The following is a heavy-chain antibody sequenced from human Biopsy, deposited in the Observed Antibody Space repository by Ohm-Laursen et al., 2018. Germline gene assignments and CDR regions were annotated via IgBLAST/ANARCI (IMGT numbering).Heavy chain of an antibody. CDR1: GDSISSST. D-gene: IGHD6-6*01. CDR2: ISETSSHI. CDR3: ARDSRRTAREGGMDV. J-gene: IGHJ6*02. Sequence: LSLTCPVSGDSISSSTYYWGWIRQPPGKGLEWISYISETSSHIYDADSVKGRFTVARDNAKNSLYLQLNSLRAEDTAVYYCARDSRRTAREGGMDVWGQGTTVTVSS. V-gene: IGHV3-11*06.